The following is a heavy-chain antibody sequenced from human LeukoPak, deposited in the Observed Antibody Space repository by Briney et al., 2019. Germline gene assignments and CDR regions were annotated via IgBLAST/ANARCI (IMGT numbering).Heavy chain of an antibody. CDR1: GYSISSAYS. CDR3: ARLRWGSSSWDTPYYYYYMDV. Sequence: SETLSLTCAVSGYSISSAYSWGWIRQSPGKGLEWIGNVSHSGSTYYNPSLKSRITISVDTSKNQFSLRLRSVTAADTAVYYCARLRWGSSSWDTPYYYYYMDVWGKGTTVTVSS. D-gene: IGHD6-13*01. CDR2: VSHSGST. J-gene: IGHJ6*03. V-gene: IGHV4-38-2*01.